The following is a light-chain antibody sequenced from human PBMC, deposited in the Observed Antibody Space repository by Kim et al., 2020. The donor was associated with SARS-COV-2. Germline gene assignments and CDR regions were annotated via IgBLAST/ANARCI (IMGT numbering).Light chain of an antibody. CDR3: QAWDFNRV. V-gene: IGLV3-1*01. CDR2: QNY. CDR1: NLGDEY. J-gene: IGLJ3*02. Sequence: SVSPGQTDPVTCSGNNLGDEYICWYQQKSGQSPVLVIYQNYKRPSGIPERFSGSNSGNTATLTISGTQAMDEADYYCQAWDFNRVFGRGTQLTVL.